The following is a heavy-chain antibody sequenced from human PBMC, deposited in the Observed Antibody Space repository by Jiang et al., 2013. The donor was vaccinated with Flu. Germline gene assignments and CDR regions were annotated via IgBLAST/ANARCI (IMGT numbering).Heavy chain of an antibody. CDR3: ARAYYYDSSGYGYFDY. J-gene: IGHJ4*02. V-gene: IGHV1-8*01. Sequence: GAEVKKSGASVKVSCKASGYTFTSYDINWVRQATGQGLEWMGWMNPNSGNTGYAQKFQGRVTMTRNTSISTAYMELSSLRSEDTAVYYCARAYYYDSSGYGYFDYWGQGTLVTVSS. CDR2: MNPNSGNT. CDR1: GYTFTSYD. D-gene: IGHD3-22*01.